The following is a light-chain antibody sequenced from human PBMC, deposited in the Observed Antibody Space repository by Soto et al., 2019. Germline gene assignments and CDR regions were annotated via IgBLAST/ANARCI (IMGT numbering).Light chain of an antibody. CDR2: GAS. J-gene: IGKJ4*01. CDR1: QSISSN. CDR3: QQSHSTPLT. V-gene: IGKV3-15*01. Sequence: EIVMTQSPATLSVSPGERATLSCRASQSISSNLAWYQQKPGQAPRLLIYGASTRATGIPARFSGSGSGTEFTLTITNLQPEDSATYFCQQSHSTPLTFGGGTKLEI.